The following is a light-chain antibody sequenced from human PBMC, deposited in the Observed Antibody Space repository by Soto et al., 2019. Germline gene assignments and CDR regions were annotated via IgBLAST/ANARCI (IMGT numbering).Light chain of an antibody. CDR3: QHYNTSPWT. J-gene: IGKJ1*01. CDR2: DAS. CDR1: QSISYG. V-gene: IGKV1-5*01. Sequence: DIQMTQSPSTLSASVGDRVTFTCRASQSISYGLAWYQQKPGKAPILLISDASSLEDGVPSRFSGSGSGTEFSLPISSLQLDDFATYFCQHYNTSPWTFGQGTKV.